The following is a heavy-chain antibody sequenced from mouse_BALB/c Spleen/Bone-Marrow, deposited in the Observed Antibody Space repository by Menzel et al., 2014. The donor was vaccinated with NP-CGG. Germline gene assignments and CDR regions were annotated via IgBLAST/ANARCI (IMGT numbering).Heavy chain of an antibody. D-gene: IGHD2-1*01. CDR2: ISTYSGNT. Sequence: VKLVESGPELVRPGVSVKISCKGSGYTFTDCAMHWVKQSHAKSLEWIGVISTYSGNTNYNQKFKGKATMTVDKSSSTAYMELARLTSEDSAIYYCASPIYYGNYEGFAYWGQGTLVTVSA. V-gene: IGHV1-67*01. J-gene: IGHJ3*01. CDR3: ASPIYYGNYEGFAY. CDR1: GYTFTDCA.